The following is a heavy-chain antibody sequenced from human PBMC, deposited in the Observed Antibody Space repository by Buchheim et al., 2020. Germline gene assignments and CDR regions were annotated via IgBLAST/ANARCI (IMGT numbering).Heavy chain of an antibody. D-gene: IGHD1-26*01. CDR1: GFTFSSYS. CDR2: ISSSSSTK. V-gene: IGHV3-48*02. J-gene: IGHJ4*02. Sequence: EVQLVESGGGLVQPGGSLRLSCAASGFTFSSYSMNWVRQAPGKGLEWVSYISSSSSTKYYVDSVKGRFTISRDNAKNSLYLQMNSLREEDTAVYYCARKGATTGFDYWGQGTL. CDR3: ARKGATTGFDY.